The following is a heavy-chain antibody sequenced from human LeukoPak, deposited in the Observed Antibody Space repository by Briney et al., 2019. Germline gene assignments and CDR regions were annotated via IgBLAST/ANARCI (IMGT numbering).Heavy chain of an antibody. CDR1: GGSISSYY. Sequence: SETLSLTCTVSGGSISSYYWSWIRQPAGKGLEWIGRIYTSGSTNYNPSLNSRVTISVDTSKNQFSLRLSSVTAADTAIYYCARHPSGSGLLWFDPWGQGTPVTVSS. J-gene: IGHJ5*02. CDR2: IYTSGST. V-gene: IGHV4-4*07. D-gene: IGHD6-19*01. CDR3: ARHPSGSGLLWFDP.